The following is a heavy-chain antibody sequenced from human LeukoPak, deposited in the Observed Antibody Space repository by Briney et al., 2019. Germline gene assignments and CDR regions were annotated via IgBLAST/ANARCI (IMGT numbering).Heavy chain of an antibody. V-gene: IGHV4-34*01. Sequence: SETLSLTCAVYGGSFRDSFWSWIRRPPGKGLEWIGEINHSGSTNYNPSLKSRVTISVDTSKNQFSLKLNSVTAADTAVYYCARGELLATVVTPGGLNWFDSWGQGTLVTVSS. CDR2: INHSGST. J-gene: IGHJ5*01. D-gene: IGHD4-23*01. CDR1: GGSFRDSF. CDR3: ARGELLATVVTPGGLNWFDS.